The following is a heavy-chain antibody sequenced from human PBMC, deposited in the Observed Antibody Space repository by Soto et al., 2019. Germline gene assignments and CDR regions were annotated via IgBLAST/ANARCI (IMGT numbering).Heavy chain of an antibody. Sequence: SLRLSCAASGFTFSSYGMHWVRQAPGKGLEWVAVISYDGSNKYYADSVKGRFTISRDNSKNTLYLQMNSLRAEDTAVYYCAAIGDYDILTGFVYWGQGTLVTVSS. V-gene: IGHV3-30*03. CDR3: AAIGDYDILTGFVY. CDR2: ISYDGSNK. D-gene: IGHD3-9*01. J-gene: IGHJ4*02. CDR1: GFTFSSYG.